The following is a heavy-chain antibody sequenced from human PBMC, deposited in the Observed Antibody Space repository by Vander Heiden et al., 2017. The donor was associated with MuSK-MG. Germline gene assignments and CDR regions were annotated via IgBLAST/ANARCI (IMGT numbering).Heavy chain of an antibody. J-gene: IGHJ6*02. D-gene: IGHD4-17*01. CDR1: GYTFTGYY. CDR3: ARDYGDYEGYYYGMDV. CDR2: INPNSGGT. Sequence: QVQLVQSGAEVKKPGASVKVSCKASGYTFTGYYMHWVRQAPGQGLEWMGWINPNSGGTNYAQKFQGRVTMTRDTSISTAYMELSRLRSDDTAVYYCARDYGDYEGYYYGMDVWGQGTTVTVSS. V-gene: IGHV1-2*02.